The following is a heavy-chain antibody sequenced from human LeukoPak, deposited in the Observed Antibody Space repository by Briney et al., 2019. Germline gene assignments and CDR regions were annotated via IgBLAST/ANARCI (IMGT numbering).Heavy chain of an antibody. CDR1: GITISSYW. J-gene: IGHJ4*02. V-gene: IGHV3-7*03. D-gene: IGHD4-17*01. Sequence: LAGWPLRLSCAASGITISSYWMSWVRQAPGKGLEWVANIKQDRREKYYVDSVKGRFTISRDNTKNSLYLQMNSLRAEDTAVYYCARLREYYGDPHYFDYWGQGTLVTVSS. CDR3: ARLREYYGDPHYFDY. CDR2: IKQDRREK.